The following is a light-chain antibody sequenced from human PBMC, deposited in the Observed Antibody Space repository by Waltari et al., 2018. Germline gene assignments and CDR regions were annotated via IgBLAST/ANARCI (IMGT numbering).Light chain of an antibody. V-gene: IGKV3-20*01. CDR3: QQYGSSPRT. CDR2: VAS. Sequence: EIVLTQSPGTVSLSPGERATISCRASQSVSSSYLAWYQQKPGQAPRLLIYVASSRATGIPDRFSGSGSGTDFTLTISRLEPEDFAVYYCQQYGSSPRTFGQGTKVEIK. J-gene: IGKJ1*01. CDR1: QSVSSSY.